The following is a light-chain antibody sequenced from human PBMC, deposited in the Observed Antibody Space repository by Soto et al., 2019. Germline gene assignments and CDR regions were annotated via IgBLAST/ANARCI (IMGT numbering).Light chain of an antibody. Sequence: DIQMTQYPSSLSASVGDRVTITCRASQSISRNLNWYQHKPGKAPKLLIYAASNLQNGVPSRFRGGGSATEFTLSINSLQPEDFGTYYCQQSFPTASLTFGQGTRLELK. V-gene: IGKV1-39*01. J-gene: IGKJ5*01. CDR1: QSISRN. CDR2: AAS. CDR3: QQSFPTASLT.